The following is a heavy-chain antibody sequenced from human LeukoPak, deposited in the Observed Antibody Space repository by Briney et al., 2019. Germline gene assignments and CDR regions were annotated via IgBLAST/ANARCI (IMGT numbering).Heavy chain of an antibody. Sequence: ASVKVSCKASGGTFSSYAISWVRQAPGQGLEWMGGIIPIFGTANYAQKFQGRVTITADESTSTAYMELSTLRSEDTGIYYCSRGIWGESRHYHFDSWGQGALVTVSS. D-gene: IGHD2/OR15-2a*01. J-gene: IGHJ4*02. CDR1: GGTFSSYA. V-gene: IGHV1-69*13. CDR3: SRGIWGESRHYHFDS. CDR2: IIPIFGTA.